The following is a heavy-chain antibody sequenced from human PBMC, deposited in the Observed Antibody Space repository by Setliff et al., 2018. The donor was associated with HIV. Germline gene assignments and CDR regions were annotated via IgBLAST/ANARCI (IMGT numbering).Heavy chain of an antibody. CDR1: SGSITSYY. CDR3: ARTFGDLKHYNYYYTIDV. D-gene: IGHD3-10*01. CDR2: MFVGGDT. Sequence: SETLSLTCSVSSGSITSYYWSWIRQPAGKGLEWVGRMFVGGDTNYNPSLKSRLTISVDTSRRQFSLKLSSVTAADTAVYYCARTFGDLKHYNYYYTIDVWGQGTTVTVSS. V-gene: IGHV4-4*07. J-gene: IGHJ6*02.